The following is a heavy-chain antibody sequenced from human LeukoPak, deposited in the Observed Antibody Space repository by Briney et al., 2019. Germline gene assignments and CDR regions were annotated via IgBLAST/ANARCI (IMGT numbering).Heavy chain of an antibody. V-gene: IGHV3-66*01. CDR1: GFTVSSNY. D-gene: IGHD4/OR15-4a*01. J-gene: IGHJ4*02. CDR2: IYSGGST. Sequence: GGSLRLSCAASGFTVSSNYMSWVRQAPGKGLEWVSVIYSGGSTYYADSVEGRFTISRDNSKNTLYLQMNSLRAEDTAVYYCARDTQSDYGLDYWGQGTLVTVSS. CDR3: ARDTQSDYGLDY.